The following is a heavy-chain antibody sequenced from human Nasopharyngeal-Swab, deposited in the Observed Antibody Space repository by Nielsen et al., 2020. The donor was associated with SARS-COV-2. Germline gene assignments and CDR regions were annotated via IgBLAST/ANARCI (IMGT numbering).Heavy chain of an antibody. CDR3: ATSATFGPGGAGDY. D-gene: IGHD2-8*02. J-gene: IGHJ4*02. CDR1: DYSFNKNT. CDR2: ITGKNGNA. Sequence: ASVKVSCKASDYSFNKNTVSWVRQGPGQGLEWMGWITGKNGNALYAETLQGRITMTTDTSTNTAYMELRSLRSDDTAVYHCATSATFGPGGAGDYWGQGTLVTVSS. V-gene: IGHV1-18*04.